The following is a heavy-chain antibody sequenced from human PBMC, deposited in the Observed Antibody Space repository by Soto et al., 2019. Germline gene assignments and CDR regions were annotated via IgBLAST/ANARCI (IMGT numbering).Heavy chain of an antibody. V-gene: IGHV3-30*18. J-gene: IGHJ4*02. CDR2: ISYDGTNK. CDR1: GFSFSTYG. Sequence: QVQLVESGGGVVQPGRSLRLSCAASGFSFSTYGMHWVRQAPGKGLEWVAVISYDGTNKYYADSVKGRFTISRDNSKNTLYLQMNSLRAEDTAVYYCAKEGSPYCSGSSCYLGDMMWGQGTLVTVSS. CDR3: AKEGSPYCSGSSCYLGDMM. D-gene: IGHD2-15*01.